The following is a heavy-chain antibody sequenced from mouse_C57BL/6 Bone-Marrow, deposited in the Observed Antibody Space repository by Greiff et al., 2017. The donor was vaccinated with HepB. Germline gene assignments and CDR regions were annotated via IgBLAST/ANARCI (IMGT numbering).Heavy chain of an antibody. CDR3: TKEGHGSSPAWFAY. CDR2: IRNKANNHAT. CDR1: GFTFSDAW. Sequence: EVKLVESGGGLVQPGGSMKLSCAASGFTFSDAWMDWVRQSPEKGLEWVAEIRNKANNHATYYAESVKGRFTTSRDDSKSSVYLQMNSLRAEDTGIYYCTKEGHGSSPAWFAYWGQGTLVTVSA. J-gene: IGHJ3*01. V-gene: IGHV6-6*01. D-gene: IGHD1-1*01.